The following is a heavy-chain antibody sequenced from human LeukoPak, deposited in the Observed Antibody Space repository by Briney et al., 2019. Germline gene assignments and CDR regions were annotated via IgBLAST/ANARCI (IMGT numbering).Heavy chain of an antibody. CDR2: IIPIFGTA. CDR1: GGTFSSYA. D-gene: IGHD5-12*01. J-gene: IGHJ6*04. Sequence: ASVKVSCKAFGGTFSSYAISWVRQAPGQGLEWMGGIIPIFGTANYAQKFQGRVTITADESTSTAYMELSSLRSEDTAVYYCARGAGGVATRNYYYYGMDVWGKGTTVTVSS. CDR3: ARGAGGVATRNYYYYGMDV. V-gene: IGHV1-69*01.